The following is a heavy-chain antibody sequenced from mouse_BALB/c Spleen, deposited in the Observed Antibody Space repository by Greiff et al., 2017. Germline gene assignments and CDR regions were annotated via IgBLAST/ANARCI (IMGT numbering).Heavy chain of an antibody. V-gene: IGHV1S135*01. CDR3: ARDGGSWYFDV. J-gene: IGHJ1*01. Sequence: EVQLQESGPELMKPGASVKISCKASGYSFTSYYMHWVKQSHGKSLEWIGYIDPFNGGTSYNQKFKGKATLTVDKSSSTAYMHLSSLTSEDSAVYYCARDGGSWYFDVWGAGTTVTVSS. CDR1: GYSFTSYY. D-gene: IGHD2-3*01. CDR2: IDPFNGGT.